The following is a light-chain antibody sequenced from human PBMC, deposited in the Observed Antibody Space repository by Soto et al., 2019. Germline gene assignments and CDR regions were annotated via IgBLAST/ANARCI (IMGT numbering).Light chain of an antibody. CDR1: SEDIGAYDY. V-gene: IGLV2-14*01. Sequence: QSVLTQPASVSASAGQSIFISCTGTSEDIGAYDYVSWYQQHPGKAPKLILYAVNDRPSGVSSRFSGSKSGNTASLTISGVQPDDEADYYCSSYRSSDTLEVFGTGTKVTVL. CDR2: AVN. J-gene: IGLJ1*01. CDR3: SSYRSSDTLEV.